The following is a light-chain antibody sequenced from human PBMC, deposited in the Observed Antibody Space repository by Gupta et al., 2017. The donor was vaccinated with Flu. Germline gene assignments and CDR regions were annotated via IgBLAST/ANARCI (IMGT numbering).Light chain of an antibody. Sequence: QSALTQPRSVSGSPGQSVTISCTGPSSDVGGYNYVSWYRQHPGKAPKPMIYDVSKRPSGVPDRFSGSKSGNTASLTISGLQAEDEADYYCCSFAGSYTWVFGGGTKLTVL. CDR2: DVS. CDR3: CSFAGSYTWV. CDR1: SSDVGGYNY. V-gene: IGLV2-11*01. J-gene: IGLJ3*02.